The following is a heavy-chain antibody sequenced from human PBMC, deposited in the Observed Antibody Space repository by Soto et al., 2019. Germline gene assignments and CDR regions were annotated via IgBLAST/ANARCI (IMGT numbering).Heavy chain of an antibody. V-gene: IGHV3-7*01. J-gene: IGHJ4*02. D-gene: IGHD3-16*01. CDR1: GFTFSASW. Sequence: VQLVESGGGLVQPGGSLRLSCAASGFTFSASWMDWVRQAPGKGPEWVANIKQDGSEKNYVDSVKGRFTISRDNAKNSLYLQMTSQRAEDTAVYYCAKCGGAGSDYWGQGTLVTVAS. CDR3: AKCGGAGSDY. CDR2: IKQDGSEK.